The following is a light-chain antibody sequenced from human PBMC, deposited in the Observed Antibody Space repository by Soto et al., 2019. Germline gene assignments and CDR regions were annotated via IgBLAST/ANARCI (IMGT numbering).Light chain of an antibody. J-gene: IGKJ4*01. V-gene: IGKV1-12*01. Sequence: IQVTQSPSSVSASVGDRVTITCRASQPISSWLAWYQQKPGQPPNLLIYSASTLRSGVPSRFSGSESGTLFTLTITHLQPEDFATYYCQQASSFPLTFGGGTKVDI. CDR3: QQASSFPLT. CDR1: QPISSW. CDR2: SAS.